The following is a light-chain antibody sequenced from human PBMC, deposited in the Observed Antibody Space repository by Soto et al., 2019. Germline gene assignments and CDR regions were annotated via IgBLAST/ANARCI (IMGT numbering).Light chain of an antibody. J-gene: IGLJ1*01. CDR3: QSFDSSLRVYV. Sequence: YVLTHPTSVCGAPGHLVTISCTGSSSNFGAGYEVHWYKQVPGAAPTLVIFNNLNRPSGVPERFSGSKSGTSASLVISGLQAEDEADYYCQSFDSSLRVYVFGSGTKVTVL. V-gene: IGLV1-40*01. CDR1: SSNFGAGYE. CDR2: NNL.